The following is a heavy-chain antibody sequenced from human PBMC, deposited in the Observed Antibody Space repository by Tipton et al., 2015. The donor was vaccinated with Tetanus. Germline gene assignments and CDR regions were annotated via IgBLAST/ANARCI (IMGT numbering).Heavy chain of an antibody. Sequence: TLSLTCTIYGGSFSGYYCSWIRQPPGKGLEWIGEINHSGSTNYNPSLKSRVTISVDTSKDQFSLKLSSVTAADTAVYYCASSLWFGELSYYFDYWGQGTLVTVSS. CDR3: ASSLWFGELSYYFDY. V-gene: IGHV4-34*01. D-gene: IGHD3-10*01. J-gene: IGHJ4*02. CDR1: GGSFSGYY. CDR2: INHSGST.